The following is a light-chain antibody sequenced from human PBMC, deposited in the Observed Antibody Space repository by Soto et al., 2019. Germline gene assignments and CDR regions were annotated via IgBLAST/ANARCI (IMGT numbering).Light chain of an antibody. J-gene: IGKJ5*01. CDR1: QSISSY. CDR3: QQSYSTPIT. CDR2: AAS. V-gene: IGKV1-39*01. Sequence: IQMTQSPSSLSSSLGDRVTITCRASQSISSYLNWYQQKPGKAPKLLIYAASSLQSGVPSRFSGSGSGTDGTLTISSLKQEDGATYYGQQSYSTPITFGQGTRLEIK.